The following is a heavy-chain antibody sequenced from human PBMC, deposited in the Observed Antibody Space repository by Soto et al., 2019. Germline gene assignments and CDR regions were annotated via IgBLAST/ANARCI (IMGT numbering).Heavy chain of an antibody. Sequence: HPGGSLRLSCAASGFTFSSYATSWVRQAPGKGLEWVSAISGSGGSTYYADSVKGRFTISRDNSKNTLYLQMNSLRVEDTAVYYCAKDLDYSPASDYYYGMDVWGQGTTVTVSS. J-gene: IGHJ6*02. V-gene: IGHV3-23*01. D-gene: IGHD4-4*01. CDR3: AKDLDYSPASDYYYGMDV. CDR1: GFTFSSYA. CDR2: ISGSGGST.